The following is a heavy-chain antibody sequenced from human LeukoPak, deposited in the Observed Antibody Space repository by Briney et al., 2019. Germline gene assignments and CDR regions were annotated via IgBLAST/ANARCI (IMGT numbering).Heavy chain of an antibody. J-gene: IGHJ5*02. CDR3: ARGEIGYCSSTSCLEFDP. V-gene: IGHV1-46*01. CDR2: INPSGGST. Sequence: ASVKVSCKASGYTFTSYYMHWVRQAPGQGLEWMGIINPSGGSTSYAQKFQGRVTMTRDMSTSTVYMELSSLRSEDTAVYHCARGEIGYCSSTSCLEFDPWGQGTLVTVSS. D-gene: IGHD2-2*01. CDR1: GYTFTSYY.